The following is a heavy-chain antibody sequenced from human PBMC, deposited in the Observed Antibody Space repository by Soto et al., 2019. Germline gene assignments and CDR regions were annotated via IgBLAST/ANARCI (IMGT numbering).Heavy chain of an antibody. CDR2: IHYIGSF. D-gene: IGHD1-26*01. CDR1: GDSVSSGGNY. V-gene: IGHV4-61*08. CDR3: AKPIAHGIVRGTGIDS. Sequence: SETLSLTCTVSGDSVSSGGNYWSWILQPPGEGLELIAYIHYIGSFNYNPSLKSRFNISVDTSKNQVSLRLNSVTAADTATYYCAKPIAHGIVRGTGIDSCGQGTLVTVSS. J-gene: IGHJ4*02.